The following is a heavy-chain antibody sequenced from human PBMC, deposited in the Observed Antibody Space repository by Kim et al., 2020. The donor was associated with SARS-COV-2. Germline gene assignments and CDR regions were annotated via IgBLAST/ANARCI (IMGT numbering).Heavy chain of an antibody. CDR3: ARKKYYYDSSGYYPLYYYGMDV. CDR1: GFTFSSYA. Sequence: GGSLRLSCAASGFTFSSYAMHWVRQAPGKGLEWVAVISYDGSNKYYADSVKGRFTISRDNSKNTLYLQMNSLRAEDTAVYYCARKKYYYDSSGYYPLYYYGMDVWGQGTTVTVSS. D-gene: IGHD3-22*01. J-gene: IGHJ6*02. CDR2: ISYDGSNK. V-gene: IGHV3-30*04.